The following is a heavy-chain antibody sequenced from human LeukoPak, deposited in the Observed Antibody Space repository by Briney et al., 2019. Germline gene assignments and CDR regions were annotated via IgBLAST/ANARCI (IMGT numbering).Heavy chain of an antibody. D-gene: IGHD6-13*01. CDR3: ARYSGSLALKT. Sequence: SETLSLTCTVSGDSISSGDYYWSWIRQPAGKGLEWIGRISSSGSTNYNPSLKSRVTISIDTSKNQFSLKLSSVTAADTAVYYCARYSGSLALKTWGQGTLVTVSS. CDR1: GDSISSGDYY. J-gene: IGHJ5*02. V-gene: IGHV4-61*02. CDR2: ISSSGST.